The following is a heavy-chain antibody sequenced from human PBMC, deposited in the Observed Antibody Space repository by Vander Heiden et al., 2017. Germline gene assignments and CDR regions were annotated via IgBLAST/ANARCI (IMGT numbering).Heavy chain of an antibody. Sequence: EVQLLESGGGLVQPGGSLRLSCAASGFTFISYALSWVRQAPGKGLEWFSAIIGSGRSTYYADSVKGRFTISRDNSKNTLYLQMNSLRAEDTAVYYCAKGGAAAPESYYYGMDVWGQGTTVTVSS. CDR3: AKGGAAAPESYYYGMDV. V-gene: IGHV3-23*01. D-gene: IGHD6-13*01. CDR1: GFTFISYA. J-gene: IGHJ6*02. CDR2: IIGSGRST.